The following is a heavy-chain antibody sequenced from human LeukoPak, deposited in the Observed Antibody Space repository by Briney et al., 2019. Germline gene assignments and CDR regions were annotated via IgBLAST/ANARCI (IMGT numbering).Heavy chain of an antibody. CDR2: IYYSGST. V-gene: IGHV4-59*01. D-gene: IGHD3-10*01. CDR1: GGSISSYY. Sequence: SETLSLTCTVSGGSISSYYWSWIRQPPGKGLEWIGYIYYSGSTNYNPSPKSRVTISVDTSKNQFSLKLSSVTAADTAVYYCARGAGFLYFDYWGQGTLVTVSS. CDR3: ARGAGFLYFDY. J-gene: IGHJ4*02.